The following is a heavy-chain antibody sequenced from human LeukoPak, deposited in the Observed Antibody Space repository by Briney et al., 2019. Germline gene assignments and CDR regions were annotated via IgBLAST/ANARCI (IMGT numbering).Heavy chain of an antibody. Sequence: PGGSLRLSCAASGFTFSSCIMNWVGQAPAKGLEGVSYISSSSSPIYYADSVKGRFTISRDNAKNSLYLQMNSLRAEDTAVYYCARDKYGSGSYYNYPNYWGQGTLVTVSS. CDR3: ARDKYGSGSYYNYPNY. CDR1: GFTFSSCI. CDR2: ISSSSSPI. J-gene: IGHJ4*02. D-gene: IGHD3-10*01. V-gene: IGHV3-48*01.